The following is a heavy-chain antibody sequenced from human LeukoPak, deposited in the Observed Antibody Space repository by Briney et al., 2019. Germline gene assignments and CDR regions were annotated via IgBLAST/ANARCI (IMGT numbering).Heavy chain of an antibody. CDR2: IRYDGSNK. D-gene: IGHD3-22*01. CDR1: GFTFSSYG. CDR3: AKILRDYYDSSGYYLTPYDY. Sequence: PGGSLRLSCAASGFTFSSYGMHWVRQAPGKGLEWVAFIRYDGSNKYYADSVKGRFTISRDNSKNTLYLQMNSLRAEDTAVYYCAKILRDYYDSSGYYLTPYDYWGQGTLVTVSS. J-gene: IGHJ4*02. V-gene: IGHV3-30*02.